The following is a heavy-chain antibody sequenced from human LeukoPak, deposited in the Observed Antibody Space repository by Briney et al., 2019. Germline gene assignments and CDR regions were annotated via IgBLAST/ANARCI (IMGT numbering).Heavy chain of an antibody. J-gene: IGHJ4*02. CDR3: ARVGFGGYSYGGFFDY. CDR2: INTNTGNP. V-gene: IGHV7-4-1*02. CDR1: GYTFTSYA. Sequence: ASVKVSCKASGYTFTSYAMNWVRQAPGQGLEWMGWINTNTGNPTYAQGFTGRFVFSLDTSVSTAYLQISSRKAEDTAVYYCARVGFGGYSYGGFFDYWGQGTLVTVSS. D-gene: IGHD5-18*01.